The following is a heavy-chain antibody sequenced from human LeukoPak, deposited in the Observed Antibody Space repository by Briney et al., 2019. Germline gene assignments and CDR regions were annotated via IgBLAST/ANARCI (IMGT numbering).Heavy chain of an antibody. J-gene: IGHJ4*02. Sequence: GSLRLSCAASGFTFSTYCMNWVRQAPGKGLEWVSYISDSSSTIFYADSVKGRFTISRDNAKNSVYLQMNSLRAEDTAVYYCARGGDYWGQGTLVTVSS. V-gene: IGHV3-48*01. CDR2: ISDSSSTI. CDR3: ARGGDY. CDR1: GFTFSTYC.